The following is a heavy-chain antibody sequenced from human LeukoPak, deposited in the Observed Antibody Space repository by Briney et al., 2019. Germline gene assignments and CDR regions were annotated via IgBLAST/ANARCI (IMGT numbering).Heavy chain of an antibody. D-gene: IGHD3-16*01. CDR1: GFTFSSFE. Sequence: QPGGSLRLSCAASGFTFSSFEMKWVRQAPGKGLEWVSYISSGGSTIYYADSVKGRFTISRDNAKNSLYLQMNSLRAEDTAVYYCARDLRSDYVWGSPPGGQGTLVTVSS. CDR3: ARDLRSDYVWGSPP. CDR2: ISSGGSTI. J-gene: IGHJ5*02. V-gene: IGHV3-48*03.